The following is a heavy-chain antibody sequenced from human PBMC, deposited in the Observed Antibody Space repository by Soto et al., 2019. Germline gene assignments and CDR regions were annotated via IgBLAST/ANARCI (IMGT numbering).Heavy chain of an antibody. J-gene: IGHJ4*02. D-gene: IGHD6-13*01. Sequence: EVQLLEAGGGLVQPGGSLRLSCAASGFTFSSYAMNWVRQAPGKGLEWVSVISGSGGSTYYADSVKGRFTISRDNSKNTLYLQMNSLRAEDTAVYYCARRGPGTYFDYWGQGTLVTVSS. CDR2: ISGSGGST. V-gene: IGHV3-23*01. CDR1: GFTFSSYA. CDR3: ARRGPGTYFDY.